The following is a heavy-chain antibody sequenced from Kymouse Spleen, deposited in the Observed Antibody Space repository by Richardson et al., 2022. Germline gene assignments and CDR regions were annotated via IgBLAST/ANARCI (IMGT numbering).Heavy chain of an antibody. J-gene: IGHJ6*02. CDR3: AREGIAARGGYYYYGMDV. D-gene: IGHD6-6*01. CDR2: ISSSSSYI. CDR1: GFTFSSYS. Sequence: EVQLVESGGGLVKPGGSLRLSCAASGFTFSSYSMNWVRQAPGKGLEWVSSISSSSSYIYYADSVKGRFTISRDNAKNSLYLQMNSLRAEDTAVYYCAREGIAARGGYYYYGMDVWGQGTTVTVSS. V-gene: IGHV3-21*03.